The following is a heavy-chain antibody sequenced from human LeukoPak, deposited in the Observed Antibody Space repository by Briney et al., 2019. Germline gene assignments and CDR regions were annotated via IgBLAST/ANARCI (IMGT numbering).Heavy chain of an antibody. V-gene: IGHV3-48*02. CDR1: GFTFSRFN. D-gene: IGHD6-13*01. Sequence: GGPLRLSCAASGFTFSRFNMNWVRQAPGKGLEWISYISSSSSTIYYTDSVKGRFTISRDNAQNSLYLQMNSLRDEDTAVYYCARGHSSSWPTVDYWGQGTLVTVSS. CDR3: ARGHSSSWPTVDY. CDR2: ISSSSSTI. J-gene: IGHJ4*02.